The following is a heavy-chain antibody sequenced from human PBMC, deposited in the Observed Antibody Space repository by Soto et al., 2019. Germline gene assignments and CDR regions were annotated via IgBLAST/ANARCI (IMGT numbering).Heavy chain of an antibody. V-gene: IGHV1-18*01. Sequence: QVHLVQSGPEVKKPGASVKVSCKASGYTFTSYGITWVRQAPGQGLEWMGWISAHNGNTDYAQKLQGRVIVTRDTSTSTAYMEQRSLISDDTAVYYCARGRYGDYWGQGALVTVSS. CDR1: GYTFTSYG. CDR2: ISAHNGNT. J-gene: IGHJ4*02. D-gene: IGHD1-1*01. CDR3: ARGRYGDY.